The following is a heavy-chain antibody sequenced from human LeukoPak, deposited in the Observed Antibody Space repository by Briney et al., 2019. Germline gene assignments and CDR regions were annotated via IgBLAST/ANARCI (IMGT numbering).Heavy chain of an antibody. J-gene: IGHJ4*02. CDR1: GGSFSGYY. D-gene: IGHD3-10*01. CDR2: INHSGST. V-gene: IGHV4-34*01. CDR3: ARHSYYGSGSYYKAGGRDY. Sequence: SETLSLTCAVYGGSFSGYYWSWIRQPPGKGLEWIGEINHSGSTNYNPSLKSRVTISVDTSKNQFSLKLSSVTAADTAVYYCARHSYYGSGSYYKAGGRDYWGQGTLVTVSS.